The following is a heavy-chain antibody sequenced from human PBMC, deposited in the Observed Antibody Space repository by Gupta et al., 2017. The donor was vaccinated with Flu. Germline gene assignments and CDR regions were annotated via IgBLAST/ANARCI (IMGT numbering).Heavy chain of an antibody. J-gene: IGHJ4*02. Sequence: QVRLVQSGAEVKKPGASVKVSCKASGYTFTDFYIYWRRQAPGQGLEWMGWINPNTGATNYAPKFQGRVTLTRDTSISTAYMELSGLRYDDTAVYYCARDHCGDSRCFSDYWGQGTLVTVSS. D-gene: IGHD2-15*01. V-gene: IGHV1-2*02. CDR2: INPNTGAT. CDR1: GYTFTDFY. CDR3: ARDHCGDSRCFSDY.